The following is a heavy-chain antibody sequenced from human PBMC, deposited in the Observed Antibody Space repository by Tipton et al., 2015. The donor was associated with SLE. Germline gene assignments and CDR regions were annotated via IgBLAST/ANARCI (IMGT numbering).Heavy chain of an antibody. CDR1: SGSISSGDYY. Sequence: TLSLTCTVSSGSISSGDYYWSWIRQHPGKGLEWIGYIYYSGSTYYNPSLKSRVTISVDTSKNQFSLKLSSVTAADTAVYYCARDDSSGRGAFDIWGQGTMVAVSS. CDR2: IYYSGST. CDR3: ARDDSSGRGAFDI. D-gene: IGHD6-19*01. V-gene: IGHV4-31*03. J-gene: IGHJ3*02.